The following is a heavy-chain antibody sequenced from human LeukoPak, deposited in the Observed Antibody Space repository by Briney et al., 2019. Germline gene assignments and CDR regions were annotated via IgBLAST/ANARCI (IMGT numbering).Heavy chain of an antibody. CDR3: ARSIRYFDWLLSYYFDY. CDR1: GYSFTSYW. D-gene: IGHD3-9*01. CDR2: IYPGDSDT. J-gene: IGHJ4*02. Sequence: GESLKISCKGSGYSFTSYWIGWVRQMPGKGLEWMGIIYPGDSDTRYSPSFQGQVTISADKSISTAYLQWSSLKASDTAMYYCARSIRYFDWLLSYYFDYWGQGTLVTVSS. V-gene: IGHV5-51*01.